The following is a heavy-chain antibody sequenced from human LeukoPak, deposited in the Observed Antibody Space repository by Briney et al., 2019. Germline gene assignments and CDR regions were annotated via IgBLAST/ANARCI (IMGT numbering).Heavy chain of an antibody. D-gene: IGHD3-10*01. CDR3: ATGPMVRGVNYWYFDL. V-gene: IGHV1-24*01. CDR2: FDPEDGVT. Sequence: ASVKVSCKVSGYTLTELSMHWVRQAPGKGLEWMGGFDPEDGVTIYAQKFQGRVTMTEDTSTDTAYMELSSLRSEDTAVYYCATGPMVRGVNYWYFDLWGRGTLVTVSS. CDR1: GYTLTELS. J-gene: IGHJ2*01.